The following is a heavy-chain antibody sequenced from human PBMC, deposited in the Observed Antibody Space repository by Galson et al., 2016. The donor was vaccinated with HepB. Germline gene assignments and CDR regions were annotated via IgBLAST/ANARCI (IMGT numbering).Heavy chain of an antibody. D-gene: IGHD5-24*01. CDR2: GYYDGNA. J-gene: IGHJ4*02. CDR3: ARRLADTPYSYGNYFDQ. Sequence: TLSLTCIVSGSSVSSGAYYWGWIRQLPGQGLEWFGHGYYDGNAYYNPSLRSRTATSVDTSTNQFSLRLTSVTAADTAVYYCARRLADTPYSYGNYFDQWGQGILVTVSS. CDR1: GSSVSSGAYY. V-gene: IGHV4-31*03.